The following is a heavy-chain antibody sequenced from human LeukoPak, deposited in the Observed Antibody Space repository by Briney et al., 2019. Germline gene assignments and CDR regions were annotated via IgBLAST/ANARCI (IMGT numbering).Heavy chain of an antibody. CDR2: ISSSSSYI. CDR3: ARDESGYSYGYLYYYYYMDV. D-gene: IGHD5-18*01. V-gene: IGHV3-21*01. Sequence: PGGSLRLSCAASGFTFSSYSMNWVRQAPGKGLEWVSSISSSSSYIYYADSVKGRFTISRDNAKNSLYLQMNGLRAEDTAVYYCARDESGYSYGYLYYYYYMDVWGKGTTVTVSS. CDR1: GFTFSSYS. J-gene: IGHJ6*03.